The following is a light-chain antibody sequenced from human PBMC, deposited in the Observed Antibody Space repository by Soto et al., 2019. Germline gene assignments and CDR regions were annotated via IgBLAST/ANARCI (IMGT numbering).Light chain of an antibody. Sequence: QSALTQTASVSGSPGQSITISCTGTSSDVGAYNYVSWYQQHPGKAPKLMIYDVSNRPSGVSNRFSGSKSGNTASLTISGLQAEDEADYYCSSYSSRTTVVFGGGTKLTVL. CDR3: SSYSSRTTVV. CDR1: SSDVGAYNY. V-gene: IGLV2-14*01. CDR2: DVS. J-gene: IGLJ2*01.